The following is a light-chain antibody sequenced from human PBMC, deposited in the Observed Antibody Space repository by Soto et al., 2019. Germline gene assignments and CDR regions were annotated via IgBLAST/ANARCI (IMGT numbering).Light chain of an antibody. J-gene: IGLJ2*01. CDR1: SSDVGGYNY. CDR2: DVS. CDR3: SSHTSSSIVV. V-gene: IGLV2-14*01. Sequence: QSALTQPASVSGSPGQSITISCTGTSSDVGGYNYVSWYQQHPGKAPKLMIYDVSNRPSGVSTRFSGSKSGNTASLTISGLQAEDEADYYCSSHTSSSIVVFGGWTKLTVL.